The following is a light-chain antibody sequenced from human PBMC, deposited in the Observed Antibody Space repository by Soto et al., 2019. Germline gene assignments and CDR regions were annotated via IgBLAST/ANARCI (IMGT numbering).Light chain of an antibody. Sequence: DIQMTQSPSALSASVGDTVTLTCRASQSIGSRLAWYQQKPGRTPKLLIYRASSSQSGVPSRFSGSGSGTEFTLNIHRLQPDDFATYYCQQYNIFGTFGQGTKVDIX. CDR1: QSIGSR. CDR2: RAS. J-gene: IGKJ1*01. CDR3: QQYNIFGT. V-gene: IGKV1-5*03.